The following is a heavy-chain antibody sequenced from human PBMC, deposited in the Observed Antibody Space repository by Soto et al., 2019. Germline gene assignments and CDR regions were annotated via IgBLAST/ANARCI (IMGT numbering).Heavy chain of an antibody. CDR1: GDSISNGGYY. J-gene: IGHJ5*02. Sequence: SETLSLTCTVSGDSISNGGYYWNWIRQHPGKGLEWIGYIYYIGSTYYNPSLKSRVTISLDTSKNQFSLKLSSVTAADTAVYYCARSVFPWGQGTLVTVS. CDR2: IYYIGST. CDR3: ARSVFP. V-gene: IGHV4-31*03.